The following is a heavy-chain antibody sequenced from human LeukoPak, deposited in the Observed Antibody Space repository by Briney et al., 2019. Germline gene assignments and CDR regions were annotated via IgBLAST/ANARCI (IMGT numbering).Heavy chain of an antibody. CDR1: GYTLTDYY. V-gene: IGHV1-69-2*01. J-gene: IGHJ3*02. Sequence: ASVKVSCKVSGYTLTDYYMHWVQQAPGKGLEWMGLVDPEDGETIYAEKLQGRVTITEDTSTDTAYMELSSLRSEDTAVYYCATGIVGATVGGDAFDIWGQGTMVTVSS. D-gene: IGHD1-26*01. CDR2: VDPEDGET. CDR3: ATGIVGATVGGDAFDI.